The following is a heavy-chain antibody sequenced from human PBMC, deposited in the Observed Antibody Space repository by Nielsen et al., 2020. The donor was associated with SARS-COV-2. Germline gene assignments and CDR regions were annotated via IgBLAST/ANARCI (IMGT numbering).Heavy chain of an antibody. J-gene: IGHJ4*02. V-gene: IGHV7-4-1*02. CDR1: GYIFRNYV. D-gene: IGHD5-24*01. Sequence: ASVKVSCKASGYIFRNYVINWVRQAPGQGLEWMGWINTHTGNPTNAQGFTGRFVFSLDTSVSTSYLQISSLKAEDTAVYYCARDRGDGYNSGVDYWRQGTLVTVSS. CDR3: ARDRGDGYNSGVDY. CDR2: INTHTGNP.